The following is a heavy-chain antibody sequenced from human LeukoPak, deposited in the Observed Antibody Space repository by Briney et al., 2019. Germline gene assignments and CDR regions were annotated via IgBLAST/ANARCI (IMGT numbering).Heavy chain of an antibody. CDR2: ISMSGGTT. CDR3: ARDPVSCSGGSCSHRFFDY. Sequence: PGGSLRLSCATSGFTFRTYGMSWVRQAPGKGLEWVSAISMSGGTTYYADSVKGRFTISRDNAKNSLYLQMNSLRAEDTAVYYCARDPVSCSGGSCSHRFFDYWGQGTLVTVSS. J-gene: IGHJ4*02. V-gene: IGHV3-48*04. D-gene: IGHD2-15*01. CDR1: GFTFRTYG.